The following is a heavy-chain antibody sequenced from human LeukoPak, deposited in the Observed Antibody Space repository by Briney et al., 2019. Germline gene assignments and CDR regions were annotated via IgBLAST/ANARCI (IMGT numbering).Heavy chain of an antibody. CDR2: ISSSGSIK. Sequence: KPGGSLRLSCAASGFTFSDNHMSWIRQAPGKGLEWVSYISSSGSIKYYADSVKGRFTISRDNAKNSLYLHMNSLRAEDTAVYSCARDFRRGEGYWGQGTLVTASS. J-gene: IGHJ4*02. CDR3: ARDFRRGEGY. V-gene: IGHV3-11*04. CDR1: GFTFSDNH.